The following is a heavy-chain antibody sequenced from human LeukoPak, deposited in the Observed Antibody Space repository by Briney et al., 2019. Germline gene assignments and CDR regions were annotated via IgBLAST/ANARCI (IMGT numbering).Heavy chain of an antibody. Sequence: GGSLRLSCAASGFTFSRFWMSWARQAPGKGLEWVANIKHDGSQKYYVVSAKGRFTISRDNAKNSVYLQMNSLTAEDTAVYYCARDGMGGIKAFDMWGQGTMVTVSS. CDR1: GFTFSRFW. CDR2: IKHDGSQK. V-gene: IGHV3-7*05. J-gene: IGHJ3*02. CDR3: ARDGMGGIKAFDM. D-gene: IGHD3-10*01.